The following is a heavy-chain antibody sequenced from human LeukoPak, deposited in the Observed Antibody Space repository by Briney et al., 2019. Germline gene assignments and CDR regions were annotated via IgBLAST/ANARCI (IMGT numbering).Heavy chain of an antibody. D-gene: IGHD3-9*01. CDR3: VKDLTGTWSFDY. Sequence: PGGPLRLSCSTSGFIFSNHFMHWVRQAPGKGLEYVSSIGPNGASTLYADSVKDRFTISRDNSRNAFYVQLTSLRLEDTALYYCVKDLTGTWSFDYWGQGTLVTVSS. CDR1: GFIFSNHF. CDR2: IGPNGAST. J-gene: IGHJ4*02. V-gene: IGHV3-64*05.